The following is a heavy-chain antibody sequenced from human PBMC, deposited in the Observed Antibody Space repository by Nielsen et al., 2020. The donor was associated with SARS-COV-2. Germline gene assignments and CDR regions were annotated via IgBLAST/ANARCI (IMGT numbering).Heavy chain of an antibody. D-gene: IGHD4-17*01. V-gene: IGHV3-23*01. J-gene: IGHJ4*02. CDR3: AKETHYGDYSLDY. CDR2: ISGSGGST. Sequence: GESLKISCAASGFTFSSYAMSWVRQAPGKGLEWVSAISGSGGSTYYADSVKGRFTISRDNSKNTLYLQMNSLRAEDTAVYYCAKETHYGDYSLDYWGQGTLVTVSS. CDR1: GFTFSSYA.